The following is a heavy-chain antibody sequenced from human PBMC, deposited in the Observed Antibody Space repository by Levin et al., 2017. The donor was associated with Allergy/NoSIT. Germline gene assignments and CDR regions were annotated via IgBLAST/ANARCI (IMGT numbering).Heavy chain of an antibody. CDR3: ARDDRYPGLAVPGTPFDY. Sequence: GESLKISCAASGFIFSSYGMHWVRQAPGKGLEWVAVIWYDGSNKYYADSVKGRFTISRDNSKNTLYLQMNSLRAEDTAVYYCARDDRYPGLAVPGTPFDYWGQGTRVTVSS. V-gene: IGHV3-33*01. D-gene: IGHD6-19*01. J-gene: IGHJ4*02. CDR2: IWYDGSNK. CDR1: GFIFSSYG.